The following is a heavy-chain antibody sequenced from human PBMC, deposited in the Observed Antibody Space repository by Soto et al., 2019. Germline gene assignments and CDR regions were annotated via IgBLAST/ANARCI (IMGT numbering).Heavy chain of an antibody. CDR2: IKSKSSGGTT. Sequence: EVQLLEFGGGLVKPGGSLRLSCAASGLIVSDAWMNWVRQAPGKGLEWVGRIKSKSSGGTTDYAAPVKGRFTISTDDSKNTLYLQVSSLKTEDAAVYFCTKVGSSYGEAYDNWGQGTLVTVSS. CDR1: GLIVSDAW. D-gene: IGHD3-22*01. CDR3: TKVGSSYGEAYDN. J-gene: IGHJ4*02. V-gene: IGHV3-15*07.